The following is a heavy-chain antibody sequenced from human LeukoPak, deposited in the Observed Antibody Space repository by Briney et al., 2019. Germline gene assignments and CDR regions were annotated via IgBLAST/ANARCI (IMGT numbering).Heavy chain of an antibody. Sequence: PGGSLRLSCAASGFTFSIYAISWVRQAPGKGLEWVAAITGNSGNSYYADSVKGRFTISRDNSKNTLYLQMNSLRAEDTAVYYCAKGQTSETRFDYWGQGTLVTVSS. J-gene: IGHJ4*02. CDR2: ITGNSGNS. CDR1: GFTFSIYA. CDR3: AKGQTSETRFDY. V-gene: IGHV3-23*01.